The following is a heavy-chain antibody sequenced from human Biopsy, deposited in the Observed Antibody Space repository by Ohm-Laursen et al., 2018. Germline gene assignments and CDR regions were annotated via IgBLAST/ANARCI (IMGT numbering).Heavy chain of an antibody. CDR2: IKSKFDGETT. CDR1: GFTFSGAW. V-gene: IGHV3-15*01. J-gene: IGHJ6*02. D-gene: IGHD3-16*01. Sequence: GSLRLSCAASGFTFSGAWMSWIRQAPGKGLEWVGRIKSKFDGETTDYAAPVKGRFIISRDDSKSTLFLQMNSLKVEDTGVYFCSTGGGDFYYNGMDVWGQGTTVTVSS. CDR3: STGGGDFYYNGMDV.